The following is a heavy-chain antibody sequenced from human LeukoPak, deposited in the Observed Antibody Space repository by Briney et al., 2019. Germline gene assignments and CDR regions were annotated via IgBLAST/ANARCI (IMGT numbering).Heavy chain of an antibody. D-gene: IGHD3-22*01. CDR1: GFTFSSYA. CDR3: ARGEYYSDTSSYFDY. J-gene: IGHJ4*02. Sequence: GGSLRLSCSASGFTFSSYAMHWVRQAPGKGLEWVAVISYDGSNKYYADSVRGRFTISRDNSKNTLFVQMSSLRAEDTAVYYCARGEYYSDTSSYFDYWGQGTLVTVSS. V-gene: IGHV3-30*04. CDR2: ISYDGSNK.